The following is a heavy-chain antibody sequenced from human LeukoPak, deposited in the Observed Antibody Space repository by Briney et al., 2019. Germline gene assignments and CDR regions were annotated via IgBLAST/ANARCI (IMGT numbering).Heavy chain of an antibody. D-gene: IGHD2-8*01. CDR1: GGTFSSYA. Sequence: ASVKVSCKASGGTFSSYAISRVRQAPGQGLEWMGGIIPIFGTANYAQKFQGRVTITADESTSTAYMELCSLRSEDTAVYYCARGLNGAFDIWGQGTMVTVSS. V-gene: IGHV1-69*13. J-gene: IGHJ3*02. CDR3: ARGLNGAFDI. CDR2: IIPIFGTA.